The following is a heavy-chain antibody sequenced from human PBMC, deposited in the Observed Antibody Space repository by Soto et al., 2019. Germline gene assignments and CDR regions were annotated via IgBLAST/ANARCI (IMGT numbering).Heavy chain of an antibody. CDR3: ASEVGYSGYDFIDY. J-gene: IGHJ4*02. CDR1: GFTFSSYA. D-gene: IGHD5-12*01. Sequence: VQLVESGGGVVQPGRSLRLSCAASGFTFSSYAMHWVRQAPGKGLEWVAVISYDGSNKYYADSVKGRFTISRDNSKNTLYLQMNSLRAEDTAVYYCASEVGYSGYDFIDYWGQGTLVTVSS. V-gene: IGHV3-30-3*01. CDR2: ISYDGSNK.